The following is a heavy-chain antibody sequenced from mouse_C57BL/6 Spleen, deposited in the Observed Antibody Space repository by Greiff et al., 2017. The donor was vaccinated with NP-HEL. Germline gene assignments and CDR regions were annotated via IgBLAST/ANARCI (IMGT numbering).Heavy chain of an antibody. Sequence: VQLQQSGPELVKPGASVKISCKASGYSFTGYYMNWVKQSPEKSLEWIGEINPSTGGTTYNQKFKAKATLTVDKSSSTAYMQLKSLTSEDSAVYYCARLSGYYAMDYWGQGTSVTVSS. CDR3: ARLSGYYAMDY. D-gene: IGHD1-3*01. CDR2: INPSTGGT. CDR1: GYSFTGYY. V-gene: IGHV1-42*01. J-gene: IGHJ4*01.